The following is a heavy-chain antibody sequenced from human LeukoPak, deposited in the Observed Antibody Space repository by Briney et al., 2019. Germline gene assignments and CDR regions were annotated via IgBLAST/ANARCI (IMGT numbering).Heavy chain of an antibody. Sequence: SETLSPTCAVSGGSISSGGYSWSWIRQPPGKGLEWIGYIYHSGSTYYNPSLKSRVTISLDTSKNQFSLKLSSVTAADTAVYYCAGHHPRNTVDFWGQGTLVTVSS. J-gene: IGHJ4*02. V-gene: IGHV4-30-2*01. CDR2: IYHSGST. CDR1: GGSISSGGYS. D-gene: IGHD2/OR15-2a*01. CDR3: AGHHPRNTVDF.